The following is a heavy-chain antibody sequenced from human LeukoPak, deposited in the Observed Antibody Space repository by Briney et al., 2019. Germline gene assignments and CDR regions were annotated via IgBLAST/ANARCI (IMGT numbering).Heavy chain of an antibody. Sequence: GGSLRLSCAASGFTFSSYAMHWVRQAPGKGLEWVAVISYDGSNKYYADSVKGRFTISRDNSKNTLYLQMNSLRAEDTAVYYCARSPTTVVIFEMDYWGQGTLVTVSS. CDR1: GFTFSSYA. CDR2: ISYDGSNK. J-gene: IGHJ4*02. CDR3: ARSPTTVVIFEMDY. D-gene: IGHD4-23*01. V-gene: IGHV3-30*04.